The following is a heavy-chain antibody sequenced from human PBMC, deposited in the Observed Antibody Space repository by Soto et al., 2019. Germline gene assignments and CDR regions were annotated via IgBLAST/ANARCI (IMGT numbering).Heavy chain of an antibody. D-gene: IGHD2-15*01. CDR1: GFTFSNFA. CDR2: ISASDGNT. V-gene: IGHV3-23*01. CDR3: AKLSCSGGSCYSRMPLDV. Sequence: GGSLRLSCAASGFTFSNFAMSWVRQTPGKGLEWVSAISASDGNTYYADSVKGRFTISRDNSKNTLYLQMNTLRAEDTAVYYCAKLSCSGGSCYSRMPLDVWGKGTTVTVSS. J-gene: IGHJ6*04.